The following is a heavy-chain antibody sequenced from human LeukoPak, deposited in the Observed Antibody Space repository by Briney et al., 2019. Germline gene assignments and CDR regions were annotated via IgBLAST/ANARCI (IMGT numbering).Heavy chain of an antibody. CDR3: ASSIVARSYNWFDP. V-gene: IGHV4-61*08. Sequence: SETLSLTCTVSGGSISNGDHYWSWIRQHPGKGLEWIGHIYYSGSTNYNPSLKSRVTISVDTSKNQFSLKLSSVTAADTAVYYCASSIVARSYNWFDPWGQGTLVTVSS. CDR1: GGSISNGDHY. D-gene: IGHD5-12*01. CDR2: IYYSGST. J-gene: IGHJ5*02.